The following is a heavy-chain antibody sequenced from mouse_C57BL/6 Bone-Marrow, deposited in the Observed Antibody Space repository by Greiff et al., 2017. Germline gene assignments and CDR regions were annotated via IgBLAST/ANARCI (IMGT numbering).Heavy chain of an antibody. J-gene: IGHJ1*03. CDR1: GYTFTDYE. CDR3: TRRGYFDV. Sequence: VQLQESGAELVRPGASVTLSCKASGYTFTDYEMHWVKQTPVHGLEWIGAIDPETGGTAYNQKFKGKAILTADKSSSTAYMELRSLTSEDSAVYYCTRRGYFDVWGTGTTVTVSS. CDR2: IDPETGGT. V-gene: IGHV1-15*01.